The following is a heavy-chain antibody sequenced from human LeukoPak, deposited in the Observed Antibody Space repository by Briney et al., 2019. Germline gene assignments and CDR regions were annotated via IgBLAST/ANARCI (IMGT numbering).Heavy chain of an antibody. Sequence: PGGSLRLSCAASGFTFSSYAMSWVRQAPGKGLEWVANMKADGGGINYVDSVKGRFTISRDNAKNSLDLQMNSLRVDDTAVYYCVRDRGYSTFDYWGQGTLVIVSS. CDR3: VRDRGYSTFDY. V-gene: IGHV3-7*01. CDR1: GFTFSSYA. CDR2: MKADGGGI. D-gene: IGHD4-23*01. J-gene: IGHJ4*02.